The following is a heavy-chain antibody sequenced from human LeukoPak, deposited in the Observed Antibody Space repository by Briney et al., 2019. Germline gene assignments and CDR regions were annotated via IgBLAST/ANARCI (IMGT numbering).Heavy chain of an antibody. CDR1: GGSISSSY. CDR3: ARRAPYYDTSAYYGMHAFDI. Sequence: KPSETLSLTCTVSGGSISSSYWSWIRQPPGKGLEWIGYIYYSGSTNYNPSLKSRVTISVDTSKNQFSLKLSSVTAADTAVYYCARRAPYYDTSAYYGMHAFDIWGQGTMVTVSS. CDR2: IYYSGST. V-gene: IGHV4-59*01. J-gene: IGHJ3*02. D-gene: IGHD3-22*01.